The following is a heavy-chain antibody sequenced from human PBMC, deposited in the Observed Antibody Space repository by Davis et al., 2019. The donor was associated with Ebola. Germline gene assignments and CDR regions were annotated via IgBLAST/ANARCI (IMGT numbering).Heavy chain of an antibody. Sequence: KVSCKGSGYSFTSYWIAWVRQMPGKGPEWMGIIYPGDSDTRYSPSFQGQVTISADKSISIAYLQWSRLKASDTAIYFCARHFVGKLFGMDVWGQGTMVTVSS. J-gene: IGHJ6*02. CDR2: IYPGDSDT. CDR1: GYSFTSYW. V-gene: IGHV5-51*01. D-gene: IGHD3-3*01. CDR3: ARHFVGKLFGMDV.